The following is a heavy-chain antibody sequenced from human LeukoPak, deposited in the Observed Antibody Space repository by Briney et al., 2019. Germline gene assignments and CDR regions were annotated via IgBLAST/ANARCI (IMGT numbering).Heavy chain of an antibody. Sequence: GGSLRLSCAASGFTFSSYWMSWVRQAPGKGLEWVSTISGSGGSGGKTYYADSVKGRFSISRDNSKNTLYLQMNSLRAEDTAVYYCAKSGAARFDYWGQGTLVTVSS. CDR2: ISGSGGSGGKT. J-gene: IGHJ4*02. V-gene: IGHV3-23*01. CDR1: GFTFSSYW. D-gene: IGHD6-6*01. CDR3: AKSGAARFDY.